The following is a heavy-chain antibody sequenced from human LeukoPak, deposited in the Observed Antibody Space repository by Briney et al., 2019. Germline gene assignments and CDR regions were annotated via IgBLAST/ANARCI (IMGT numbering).Heavy chain of an antibody. D-gene: IGHD3-22*01. CDR1: GFTFSSYW. Sequence: PGGSLRLSCAASGFTFSSYWMHWVRQAPGKGLVWVSRINSDGSSTSYADSVKGRFTISRDNAKNTLYLQMNSLRAEDTAVYYCARDWRDSSGKFPNDAFDIWGQGTMVTVSS. V-gene: IGHV3-74*01. CDR2: INSDGSST. J-gene: IGHJ3*02. CDR3: ARDWRDSSGKFPNDAFDI.